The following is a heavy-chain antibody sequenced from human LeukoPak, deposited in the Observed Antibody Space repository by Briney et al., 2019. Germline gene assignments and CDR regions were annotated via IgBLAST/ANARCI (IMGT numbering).Heavy chain of an antibody. D-gene: IGHD2-15*01. CDR2: IYSSGNT. J-gene: IGHJ4*02. CDR3: ARLWSGGSSPDY. V-gene: IGHV4-59*08. Sequence: SETLSLTCTVSGGSITSYFWSWVRQPPGMGLEWIAYIYSSGNTRYNPSLKSRVTISVDTSKNQFSLKLSSVTAADTAVYYCARLWSGGSSPDYWGQGTLVTVSS. CDR1: GGSITSYF.